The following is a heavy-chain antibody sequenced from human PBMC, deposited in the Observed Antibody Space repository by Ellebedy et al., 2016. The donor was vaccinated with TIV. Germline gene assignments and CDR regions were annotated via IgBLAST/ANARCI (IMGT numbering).Heavy chain of an antibody. CDR2: ISQSPGIT. CDR3: AKSRAGDLFDS. V-gene: IGHV3-23*01. D-gene: IGHD3-16*01. CDR1: GFNFSTYG. Sequence: GESLKISCETSGFNFSTYGMNWVRQAPGKGLEWVSTISQSPGITYYARSVKGRFTVSRDNSKNTVSLQMDSLRAEDTAIYYSAKSRAGDLFDSWGQGTLVTVSS. J-gene: IGHJ4*02.